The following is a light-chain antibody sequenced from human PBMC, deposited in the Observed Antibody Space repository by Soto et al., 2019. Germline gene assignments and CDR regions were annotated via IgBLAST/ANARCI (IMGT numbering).Light chain of an antibody. J-gene: IGKJ1*01. CDR2: AAS. CDR1: QSISSY. Sequence: DIQMTQSPSSLSASVGDRVTITCRASQSISSYLNWYQQKPGKAPKLLIDAASSLQSGVPSRFSGSGSGTDFTLTISSLQPEDFATYDCQQSYSTPRTFGQGTKVDI. V-gene: IGKV1-39*01. CDR3: QQSYSTPRT.